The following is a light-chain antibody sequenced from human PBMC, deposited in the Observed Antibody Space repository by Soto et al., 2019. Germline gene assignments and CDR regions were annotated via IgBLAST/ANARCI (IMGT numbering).Light chain of an antibody. Sequence: EIVMTQSPATLSVSPGERATLSCRASQSISTYLAWYQQKPGQAPRLLIYDASNRAAGVPARFSGSGSGTDFTLIISSVEPEDFAVYYCQQRSNWPPITFGQGTRLEIK. CDR2: DAS. J-gene: IGKJ5*01. CDR3: QQRSNWPPIT. CDR1: QSISTY. V-gene: IGKV3-11*01.